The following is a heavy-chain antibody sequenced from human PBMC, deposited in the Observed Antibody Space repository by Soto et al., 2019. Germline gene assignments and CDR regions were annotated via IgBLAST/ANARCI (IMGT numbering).Heavy chain of an antibody. CDR2: ISAYSGNT. Sequence: ASVKVSCKASGYTFTSYGISWVRQAPGQGLEWMGWISAYSGNTNYAQKLQGRVTMTTDTSTSTAYMELRSLRSEDTAVYYCARGVYDFWSAYTSYYYYYMDVWGKGTTVTVSS. J-gene: IGHJ6*03. CDR3: ARGVYDFWSAYTSYYYYYMDV. V-gene: IGHV1-18*01. D-gene: IGHD3-3*01. CDR1: GYTFTSYG.